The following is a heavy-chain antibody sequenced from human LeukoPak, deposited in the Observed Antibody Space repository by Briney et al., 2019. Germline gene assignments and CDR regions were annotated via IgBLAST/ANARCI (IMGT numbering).Heavy chain of an antibody. Sequence: PSETLSLTCTVSGDSISSGDYYWSWIRQPAGKGLEWIGRISSSGSTNYNPSLKSRVTISVDTSKNQFSLRLSSVTAADTATYYCARVPSKWDNWFDPWGQGTLVTVSS. J-gene: IGHJ5*02. D-gene: IGHD1-26*01. CDR3: ARVPSKWDNWFDP. CDR2: ISSSGST. V-gene: IGHV4-61*02. CDR1: GDSISSGDYY.